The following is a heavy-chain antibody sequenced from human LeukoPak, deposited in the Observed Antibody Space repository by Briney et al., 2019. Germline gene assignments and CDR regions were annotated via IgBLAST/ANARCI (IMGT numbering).Heavy chain of an antibody. V-gene: IGHV4-59*08. Sequence: PSETLSLTCTVSGGSISSYYWSWIRQPPGKGLEWIGYIYYSGSTNYNPSLKSRVTISVDTSKNQFSLKLSSVTAADTAVYYCARRITIFGVVIMGVDWSDPWGQGTLVTVSS. J-gene: IGHJ5*02. D-gene: IGHD3-3*01. CDR1: GGSISSYY. CDR2: IYYSGST. CDR3: ARRITIFGVVIMGVDWSDP.